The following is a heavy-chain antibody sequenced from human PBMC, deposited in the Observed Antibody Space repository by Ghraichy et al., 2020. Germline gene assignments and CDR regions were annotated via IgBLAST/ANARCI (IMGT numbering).Heavy chain of an antibody. CDR2: IYIDGST. CDR3: HDYGENGAMDV. V-gene: IGHV3-66*01. D-gene: IGHD4-17*01. Sequence: GESLNISCTASGVRNNYMSWVRQAPGKGLEWVSLIYIDGSTFYADSVKGRFTISRDTSKNTLYLQMNILRAEDTAIYYCHDYGENGAMDVWGKGTTVTVSS. CDR1: GVRNNY. J-gene: IGHJ6*03.